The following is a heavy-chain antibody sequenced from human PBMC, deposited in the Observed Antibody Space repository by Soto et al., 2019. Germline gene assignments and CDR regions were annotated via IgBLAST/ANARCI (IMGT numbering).Heavy chain of an antibody. Sequence: PGGSLSLSCAASGFTFRTYTMNWVRQAPGKGLEWVSGIFGSGSESYYADSMRGRVTISRDNSMNQFSLALTSVTAADTAMYYCARGPTAEKVDSWGQGTLVTVSS. V-gene: IGHV3-23*05. J-gene: IGHJ4*02. CDR1: GFTFRTYT. CDR2: IFGSGSES. CDR3: ARGPTAEKVDS.